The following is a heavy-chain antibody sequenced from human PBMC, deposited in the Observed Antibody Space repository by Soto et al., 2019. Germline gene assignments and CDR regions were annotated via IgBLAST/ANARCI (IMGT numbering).Heavy chain of an antibody. CDR3: AADPRPYYDFWSGTAYYYYYGMDV. CDR2: IVVGSGNT. CDR1: GFTFTSSA. J-gene: IGHJ6*02. V-gene: IGHV1-58*01. Sequence: ASVKVSCKASGFTFTSSAVQWVRQARGQRLEWIGWIVVGSGNTNYAQKFQERVTITRDMSTSTAYMELSSLRSEDTAVYYCAADPRPYYDFWSGTAYYYYYGMDVWG. D-gene: IGHD3-3*01.